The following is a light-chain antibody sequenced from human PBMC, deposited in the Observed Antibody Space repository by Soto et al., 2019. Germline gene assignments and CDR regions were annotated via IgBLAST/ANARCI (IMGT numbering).Light chain of an antibody. V-gene: IGLV2-14*03. CDR3: SSRASNIPAV. J-gene: IGLJ2*01. CDR1: SSDIGAYKY. CDR2: DVS. Sequence: QSALTQPASVSGSPGQSITISCSGSSSDIGAYKYVSWYQHHPGKAPKLIIYDVSNRPSGVSDRFSGSKSGNTASLTISGLQAEDEAAYYCSSRASNIPAVFAGGTKLTVL.